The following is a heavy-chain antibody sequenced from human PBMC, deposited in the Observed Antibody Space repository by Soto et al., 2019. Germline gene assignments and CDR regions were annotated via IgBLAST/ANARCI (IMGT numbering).Heavy chain of an antibody. D-gene: IGHD3-16*01. CDR1: GGSISSGNSYS. CDR2: ISHTGST. J-gene: IGHJ5*02. V-gene: IGHV4-30-2*01. Sequence: LSLTCAVSGGSISSGNSYSWSWIRQPPGKGLEWIGSISHTGSTSYNPSLKGRVTMSVDKSKNQFSLKLSSVTAADMAVYYCARAVAPYLGTWFDPWGQGTLVTVSS. CDR3: ARAVAPYLGTWFDP.